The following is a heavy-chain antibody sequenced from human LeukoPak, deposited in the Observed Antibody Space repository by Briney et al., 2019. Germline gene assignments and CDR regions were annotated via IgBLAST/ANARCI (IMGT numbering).Heavy chain of an antibody. V-gene: IGHV4-4*07. Sequence: SETLSLICTVSGGSMSNYYWNWIRQPAGKGLEWIGRINTSGSTNYNPSLKSRVTISVDTSKNQFSLKLSSVTAADTAVYYCARGPWGGAALLMDWDQGTLVTVSS. CDR2: INTSGST. CDR1: GGSMSNYY. CDR3: ARGPWGGAALLMD. D-gene: IGHD6-6*01. J-gene: IGHJ1*01.